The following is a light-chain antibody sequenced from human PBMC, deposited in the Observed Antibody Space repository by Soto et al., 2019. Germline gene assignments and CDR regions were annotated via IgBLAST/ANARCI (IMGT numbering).Light chain of an antibody. J-gene: IGKJ1*01. CDR3: QQYTEWPPWT. CDR2: AAS. V-gene: IGKV3-15*01. Sequence: EIIMTQSPATLSLSPLERASLSCMASQSVSSNLAWYQQKPGQAPRLLIYAASTRATGISTRFSGSGSGTEFTLTISSLQSEDFAIYYCQQYTEWPPWTFGQGTKVDI. CDR1: QSVSSN.